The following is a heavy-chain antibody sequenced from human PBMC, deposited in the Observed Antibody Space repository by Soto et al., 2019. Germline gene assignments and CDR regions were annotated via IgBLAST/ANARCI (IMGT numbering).Heavy chain of an antibody. CDR1: GFTFGDYA. Sequence: GSLQLSCTASGFTFGDYAMSGFRQAAGKGLEWVGFIRSKAYGGTTEYAASVKGRFTISRDDSKSIAYLQMNSLKTEDTAVYYCTREKNTAMGLVDYWGQGTLVTVSS. CDR3: TREKNTAMGLVDY. D-gene: IGHD5-18*01. V-gene: IGHV3-49*03. CDR2: IRSKAYGGTT. J-gene: IGHJ4*02.